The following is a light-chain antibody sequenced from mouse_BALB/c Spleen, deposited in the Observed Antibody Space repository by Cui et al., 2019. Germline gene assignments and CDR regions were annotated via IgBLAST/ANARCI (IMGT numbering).Light chain of an antibody. CDR1: SSVSSSY. Sequence: QIVLTQSPAIMSASLGARVTMTCTASSSVSSSYLHWYQEKPGSSPKLWIYSTANLASGVPARFSGSGSGTSYSLTISSMEAEDAATYYCHQYHRSPFTFGSGTKLEIK. CDR2: STA. V-gene: IGKV4-74*01. CDR3: HQYHRSPFT. J-gene: IGKJ4*01.